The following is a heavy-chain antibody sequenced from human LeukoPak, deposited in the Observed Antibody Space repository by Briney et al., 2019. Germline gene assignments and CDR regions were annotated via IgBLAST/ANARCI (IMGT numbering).Heavy chain of an antibody. CDR2: IRYDGDNK. CDR3: AKDIGSDFAFDY. J-gene: IGHJ4*02. V-gene: IGHV3-30*02. D-gene: IGHD2/OR15-2a*01. Sequence: GGSLRLSCAASGFTFSNYGMHWVRQAPGKGLEGVAFIRYDGDNKYYADSVKGRFTISRDNSKNPLYLQMNSLRAEDTAVYYCAKDIGSDFAFDYWGQGTLVTVSS. CDR1: GFTFSNYG.